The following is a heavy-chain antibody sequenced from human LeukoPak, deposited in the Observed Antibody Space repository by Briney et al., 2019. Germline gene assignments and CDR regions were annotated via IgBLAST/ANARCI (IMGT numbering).Heavy chain of an antibody. V-gene: IGHV3-7*01. CDR2: IKEDGSEK. J-gene: IGHJ6*02. D-gene: IGHD3-10*01. CDR1: GFTFNRDW. CDR3: ARKTPDYYGSGTSGMDV. Sequence: QSGGSLRLSCAASGFTFNRDWTAWVRQAPGKGLEWVANIKEDGSEKNYVDSVKGRFTISRDNAENSVYLQMNSLRAGDTAVYYCARKTPDYYGSGTSGMDVWGQGTTVTVSS.